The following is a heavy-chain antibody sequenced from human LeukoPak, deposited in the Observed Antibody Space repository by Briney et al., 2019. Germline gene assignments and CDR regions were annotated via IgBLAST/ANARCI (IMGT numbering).Heavy chain of an antibody. CDR1: GYTFTSYY. Sequence: ASVKVSFKASGYTFTSYYMHWVRQAPGQGLEWMGIINPSGGGTSYAQKFQGRVTMTRDTSTSTVYMELSSLRSEDTAVYYCARELTVDTAIHGWFDPWGQGTLVTVSS. V-gene: IGHV1-46*01. D-gene: IGHD5-18*01. CDR3: ARELTVDTAIHGWFDP. CDR2: INPSGGGT. J-gene: IGHJ5*02.